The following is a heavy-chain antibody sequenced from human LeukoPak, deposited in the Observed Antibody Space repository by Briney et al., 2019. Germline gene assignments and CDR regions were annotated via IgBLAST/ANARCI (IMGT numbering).Heavy chain of an antibody. Sequence: PGGSLRLSCAVSGFTLRSYNMNWVRQAPGKGLEWVSSISSSSSYIFYADSVKGRFTLSRDNAKNSLYLQMDSLRAEDTAVYYCARDEAYGEHRLYFGMDVWGQGTTVIASS. CDR3: ARDEAYGEHRLYFGMDV. D-gene: IGHD2-8*01. CDR1: GFTLRSYN. J-gene: IGHJ6*02. CDR2: ISSSSSYI. V-gene: IGHV3-21*01.